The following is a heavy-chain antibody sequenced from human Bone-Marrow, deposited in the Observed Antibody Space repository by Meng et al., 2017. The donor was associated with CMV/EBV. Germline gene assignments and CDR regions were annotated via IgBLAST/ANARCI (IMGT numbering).Heavy chain of an antibody. D-gene: IGHD2-2*02. CDR3: AKDPPNPYCSSTSCYSGY. Sequence: GESLKISCATSGFTFGDYAMSWVRQAPGKGLEWVSVIYSGGSTYYADSVKGRFTISRDNSKNTLYLQMNSLRAEDTAVYYCAKDPPNPYCSSTSCYSGYWGQGTLVTVSS. J-gene: IGHJ4*02. CDR1: GFTFGDYA. V-gene: IGHV3-53*01. CDR2: IYSGGST.